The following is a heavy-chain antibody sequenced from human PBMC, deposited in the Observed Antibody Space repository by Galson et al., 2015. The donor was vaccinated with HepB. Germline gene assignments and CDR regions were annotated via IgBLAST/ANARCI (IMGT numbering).Heavy chain of an antibody. D-gene: IGHD5-12*01. J-gene: IGHJ6*03. CDR3: ARGSEYSGYDYYYYYYMDV. Sequence: PLRLSCAESGFTFSSYGMHWVRQAPGKGLEWVAVIWYDGSNKYYADSVKGRFTISRDNSKNTLYLQMNSLRAEDTAVYYCARGSEYSGYDYYYYYYMDVWGKGTTVTVSS. V-gene: IGHV3-33*01. CDR1: GFTFSSYG. CDR2: IWYDGSNK.